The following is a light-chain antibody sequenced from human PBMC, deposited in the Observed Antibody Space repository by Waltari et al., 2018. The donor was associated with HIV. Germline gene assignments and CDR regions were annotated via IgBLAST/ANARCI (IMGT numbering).Light chain of an antibody. V-gene: IGLV3-25*03. CDR3: QSADSSGPYRV. CDR1: ALPKQY. Sequence: SYELTQPPSVSVSPGQTARITCSGDALPKQYAYWYQQKPGQAPVVVIDKHSDRPSGIPERFSGSSSGKTVTLTISGVQAEDEADYYCQSADSSGPYRVFGGGTKLTVL. J-gene: IGLJ3*02. CDR2: KHS.